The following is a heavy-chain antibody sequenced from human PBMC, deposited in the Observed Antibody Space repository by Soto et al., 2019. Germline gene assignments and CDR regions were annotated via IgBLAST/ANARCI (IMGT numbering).Heavy chain of an antibody. CDR3: ARQLTQQLGAFDI. CDR2: IYYSGST. Sequence: QVQLQESGPGLVKPSETLSLTCTVSGGSISSYYWSWIRQPPGKGLEWIGYIYYSGSTNYNPSLKSRVTISVDTSKNQFSLKLSSVTAADTAVYYCARQLTQQLGAFDIWGQGTMVTVSS. CDR1: GGSISSYY. V-gene: IGHV4-59*08. J-gene: IGHJ3*02. D-gene: IGHD6-13*01.